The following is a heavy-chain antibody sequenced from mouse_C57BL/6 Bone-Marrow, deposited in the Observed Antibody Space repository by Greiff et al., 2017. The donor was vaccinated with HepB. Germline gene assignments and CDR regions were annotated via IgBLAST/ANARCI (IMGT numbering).Heavy chain of an antibody. CDR1: GFTFSSYT. D-gene: IGHD2-4*01. J-gene: IGHJ2*01. CDR2: ISGGGGNT. Sequence: EVQGVESGGGLVKPGGSLKLSCAASGFTFSSYTMSWVRQTPEKRLEWVATISGGGGNTYYPDSVKGRFTISRDNAKNTLYLQMSSLRSEDTALYYCARHDPHIYYDYDDFDYWGQGTTLTVSS. V-gene: IGHV5-9*01. CDR3: ARHDPHIYYDYDDFDY.